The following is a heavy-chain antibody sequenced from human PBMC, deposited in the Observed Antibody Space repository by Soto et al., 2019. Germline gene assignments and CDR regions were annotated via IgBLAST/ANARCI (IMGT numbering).Heavy chain of an antibody. CDR1: GFTLSRYA. Sequence: GGSLRLSCAASGFTLSRYALHWVRQAPGKGLEWVAVISYDGINKYYADSVKGRFTISRDTSKNTLYLQMNSLRAQDTAVYSCAKAPAGYSSGYNWFDPWGQGTLVTVSS. V-gene: IGHV3-30-3*01. CDR3: AKAPAGYSSGYNWFDP. J-gene: IGHJ5*02. CDR2: ISYDGINK. D-gene: IGHD6-19*01.